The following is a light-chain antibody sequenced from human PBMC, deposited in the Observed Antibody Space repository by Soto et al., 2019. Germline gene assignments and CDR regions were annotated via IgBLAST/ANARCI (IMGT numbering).Light chain of an antibody. J-gene: IGKJ4*01. Sequence: IGLTQSPGTLSLSAGERATLYCRASQSVSKNFLAGYKQKPGQAPRLLINGASSRATGIPDRFSGSGSGTVFSLTTARLEPEDFALYFCQQYGRSPPTYGGGTKVSIK. CDR2: GAS. V-gene: IGKV3-20*01. CDR1: QSVSKNF. CDR3: QQYGRSPPT.